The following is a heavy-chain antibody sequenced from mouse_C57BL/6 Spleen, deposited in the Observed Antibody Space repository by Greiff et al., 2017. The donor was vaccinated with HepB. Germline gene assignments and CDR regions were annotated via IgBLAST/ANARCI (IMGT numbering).Heavy chain of an antibody. CDR1: GFNIKNTY. CDR3: ARRTMVTTKRYFDV. Sequence: EVQLQQSVAELVRPVASVKLSCTASGFNIKNTYMHWVKQRPEQGLEWIGRIDPANGNTKYAPKFQGKATITADPSSNTASLQISSLTSVDTAIYYCARRTMVTTKRYFDVWGTGTTVTVSS. D-gene: IGHD2-2*01. CDR2: IDPANGNT. V-gene: IGHV14-3*01. J-gene: IGHJ1*03.